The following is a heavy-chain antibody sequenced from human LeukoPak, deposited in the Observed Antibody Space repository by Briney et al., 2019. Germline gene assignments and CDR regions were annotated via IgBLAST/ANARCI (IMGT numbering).Heavy chain of an antibody. CDR1: GFTFSSYA. J-gene: IGHJ4*02. V-gene: IGHV3-23*01. CDR3: AKDLAKQWLVPRGYFDY. CDR2: ISGSGGSK. Sequence: PGGSLRLSCAASGFTFSSYAMSWVRQAPGKGLEWVSAISGSGGSKYYADSVKGRFTISRDNSNNTLYLQMNSLRAEDTAVYYCAKDLAKQWLVPRGYFDYWGQGTLVTVSS. D-gene: IGHD6-19*01.